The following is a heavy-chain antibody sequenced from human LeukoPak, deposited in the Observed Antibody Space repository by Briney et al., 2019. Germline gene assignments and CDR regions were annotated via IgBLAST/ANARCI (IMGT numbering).Heavy chain of an antibody. CDR2: IQPDGSEK. CDR3: ARENAHYDILTGYNY. D-gene: IGHD3-9*01. J-gene: IGHJ4*02. V-gene: IGHV3-7*01. Sequence: GGSLRLSCAASGFTFRSYWMSWLRQAPGKGLEWVANIQPDGSEKYYVHSVKGRFTISRDNAKNSLYLQMSSLRAEDTAVYYRARENAHYDILTGYNYWGQGPLVTVPS. CDR1: GFTFRSYW.